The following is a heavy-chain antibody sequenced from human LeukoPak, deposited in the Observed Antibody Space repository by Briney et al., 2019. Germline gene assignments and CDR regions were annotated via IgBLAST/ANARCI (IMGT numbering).Heavy chain of an antibody. J-gene: IGHJ4*02. V-gene: IGHV3-49*04. CDR3: TRASAPYCGGDCYIDY. CDR2: IRSKAYGGTT. Sequence: GGSLRLSCTASGFTFGDYATSWVRQAPGKGLEWVGFIRSKAYGGTTEYAASVKGRFTISRDDSKSIAYLQMNSLKTEDTAVYYCTRASAPYCGGDCYIDYWGQGTLVTVSS. D-gene: IGHD2-21*02. CDR1: GFTFGDYA.